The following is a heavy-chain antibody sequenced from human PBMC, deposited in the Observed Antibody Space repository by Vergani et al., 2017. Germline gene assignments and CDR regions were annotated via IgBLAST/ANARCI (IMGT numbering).Heavy chain of an antibody. Sequence: EVQLVESGGGLVKPGGSLRLSCAASGFTFSSYSMNWVRQAPGQGLEWVSSISSSSSYIYYADSVKGRFTISRDNAKNSLYLQMNSLRAEDTAVYYCARDGDGVTAVAGRFDYWGQGTLVTVSS. J-gene: IGHJ4*02. CDR1: GFTFSSYS. V-gene: IGHV3-21*01. D-gene: IGHD6-19*01. CDR2: ISSSSSYI. CDR3: ARDGDGVTAVAGRFDY.